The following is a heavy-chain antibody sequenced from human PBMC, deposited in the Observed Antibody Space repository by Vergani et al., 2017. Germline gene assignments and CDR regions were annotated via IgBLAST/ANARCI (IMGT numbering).Heavy chain of an antibody. J-gene: IGHJ6*02. CDR2: ISAYNGNT. CDR3: ARDPGGGAIVATNYYYYGMDV. CDR1: GYTFTSYG. D-gene: IGHD5-12*01. Sequence: QVQLVQSGAEVKKPGASVKVSCKASGYTFTSYGISWVRQAPGQGLEWMGWISAYNGNTNYAQKLQGSVTMTTDTSTSTAYMELRSLRSDDTAVYYCARDPGGGAIVATNYYYYGMDVWGQGTTVTVSS. V-gene: IGHV1-18*01.